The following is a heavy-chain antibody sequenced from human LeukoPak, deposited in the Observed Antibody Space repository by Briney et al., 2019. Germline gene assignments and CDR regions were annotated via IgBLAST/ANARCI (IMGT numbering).Heavy chain of an antibody. J-gene: IGHJ6*03. V-gene: IGHV3-21*01. CDR2: ISSSSSYI. CDR3: ASTNSSSWYLSGPYMDV. CDR1: GFTFSSYS. D-gene: IGHD6-13*01. Sequence: PGGSLRLSCAASGFTFSSYSMNWVRQAPGKGLEWVSSISSSSSYIYYADSVKGRFTISRGNAKNSLYLQMNSLRAEDTAVYYCASTNSSSWYLSGPYMDVWGKGTTVTVSS.